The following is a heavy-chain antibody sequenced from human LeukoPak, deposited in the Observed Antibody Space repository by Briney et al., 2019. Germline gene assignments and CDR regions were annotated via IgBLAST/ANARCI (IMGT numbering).Heavy chain of an antibody. J-gene: IGHJ4*02. CDR3: ITPLPYSAQ. V-gene: IGHV3-15*01. CDR2: IKPKTDGETT. D-gene: IGHD2-21*01. CDR1: GFTFSTYA. Sequence: GGSLRLSCAASGFTFSTYAMSWVRQAPGKGLEWVGRIKPKTDGETTEYAAPVKDRFSISRDDSKSMMYLQRNSLKTEDTAVYYCITPLPYSAQGGQGTLVTVSS.